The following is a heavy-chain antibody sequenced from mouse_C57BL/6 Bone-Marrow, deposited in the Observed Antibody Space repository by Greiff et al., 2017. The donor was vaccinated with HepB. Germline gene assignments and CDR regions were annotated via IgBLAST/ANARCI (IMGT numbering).Heavy chain of an antibody. D-gene: IGHD3-3*01. CDR1: GYSITSGYY. Sequence: EVQLVESGPGLVKPSQSLSLTCSVTGYSITSGYYWNWIRQFPGNKLEWMGYISYDGSNNYNPSLKNRISITRDTSKNQFFLKLNSVTTEDTATYYCARGREDYYAMDYWGQGTSVTVSS. CDR3: ARGREDYYAMDY. CDR2: ISYDGSN. J-gene: IGHJ4*01. V-gene: IGHV3-6*01.